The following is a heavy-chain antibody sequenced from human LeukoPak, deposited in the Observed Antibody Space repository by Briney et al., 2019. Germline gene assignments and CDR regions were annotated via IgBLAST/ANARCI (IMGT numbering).Heavy chain of an antibody. D-gene: IGHD3-9*01. J-gene: IGHJ4*02. V-gene: IGHV3-30*04. CDR2: ISYDGSNK. Sequence: GGSLRLSCAASGFTFSSYAMHWVRQAPGKGLEWVAVISYDGSNKYYADSVKGRFTISRDNSKNTLYLQMNSLRAEDTAVYYCAKNYDILTGYLAFDYWGQGTLVTVSS. CDR3: AKNYDILTGYLAFDY. CDR1: GFTFSSYA.